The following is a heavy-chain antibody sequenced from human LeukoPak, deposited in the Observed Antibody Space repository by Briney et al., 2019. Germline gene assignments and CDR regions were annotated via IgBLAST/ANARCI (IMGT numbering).Heavy chain of an antibody. CDR1: GYTFTSYY. Sequence: ASVKVSCKASGYTFTSYYMHWVRQAPGQGLEWMGWISPYNTNTNNAQNLQGRVTMTTDTSTSTAYMELRSLTSDDTAVYYCARDRSGYEGGDYWGQGTLVTVSS. CDR2: ISPYNTNT. V-gene: IGHV1-18*04. CDR3: ARDRSGYEGGDY. D-gene: IGHD5-12*01. J-gene: IGHJ4*02.